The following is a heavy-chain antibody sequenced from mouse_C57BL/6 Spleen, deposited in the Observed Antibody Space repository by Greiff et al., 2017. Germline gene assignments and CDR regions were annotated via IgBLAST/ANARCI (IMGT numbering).Heavy chain of an antibody. V-gene: IGHV8-8*01. J-gene: IGHJ4*01. CDR1: GFSLSTFGMG. CDR3: ARMSNYEDYAMDY. Sequence: VKLQESGPGILQPSQTLSLTCSFSGFSLSTFGMGVGWIRQPSGKGLEWLAHIWWDDDKYYNPALKSRLTISKDTSKNQVFLKIANVDTADTATYYCARMSNYEDYAMDYWGQGTSVTVSS. D-gene: IGHD2-5*01. CDR2: IWWDDDK.